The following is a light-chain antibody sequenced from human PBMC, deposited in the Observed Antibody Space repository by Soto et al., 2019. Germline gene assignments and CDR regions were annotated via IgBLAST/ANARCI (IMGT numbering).Light chain of an antibody. J-gene: IGLJ3*02. Sequence: QSVLTQPASVSASPGQSITICCTGTSSDIGTYNYVSWYQQHPGKAPKLMIFEVNNRPSWVSNRFSGSKSGNTASLTVSGLQAEDEADYYCSSYTTSNTWVFGGGTKLTVL. CDR3: SSYTTSNTWV. CDR2: EVN. CDR1: SSDIGTYNY. V-gene: IGLV2-14*01.